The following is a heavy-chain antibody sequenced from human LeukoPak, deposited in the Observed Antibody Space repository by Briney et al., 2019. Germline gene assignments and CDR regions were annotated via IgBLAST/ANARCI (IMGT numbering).Heavy chain of an antibody. CDR2: INPDGSST. Sequence: PGGSLRLSCAASGFTFDDYGMSWVRQAPGKGLVWVSRINPDGSSTDYADSVKGRFTISRDNAKNTLYLQMNSLRAEDAAVYYCVRDMGYYDKVWGQGTLVTVSS. CDR3: VRDMGYYDKV. CDR1: GFTFDDYG. V-gene: IGHV3-74*01. J-gene: IGHJ4*02. D-gene: IGHD3-22*01.